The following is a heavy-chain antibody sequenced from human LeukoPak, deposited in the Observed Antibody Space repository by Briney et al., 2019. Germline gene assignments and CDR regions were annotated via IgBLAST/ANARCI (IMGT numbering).Heavy chain of an antibody. CDR3: ARHIGGRYYYYYMDV. J-gene: IGHJ6*03. V-gene: IGHV4-39*07. CDR1: GGSISSSSYY. CDR2: IYHSGST. Sequence: SETLSLTCIVSGGSISSSSYYWGWIRQPPGKGLEWIGSIYHSGSTYYNPSLKSRVTISVDTSKNQFSLDLSSVTAADTAVYYCARHIGGRYYYYYMDVWGKGTTVTISS. D-gene: IGHD2-21*01.